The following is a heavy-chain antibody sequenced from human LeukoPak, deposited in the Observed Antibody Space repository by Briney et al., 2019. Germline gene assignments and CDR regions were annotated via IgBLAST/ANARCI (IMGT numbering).Heavy chain of an antibody. CDR1: GGTFSSYA. V-gene: IGHV1-69*04. CDR3: ARNPEDYYDSSGYVYYFDY. CDR2: IIPILGIA. Sequence: SVKVSCKASGGTFSSYAISWVRQAPGQGLEWMGRIIPILGIANYAQKFQGRVTITADKSTSTAYMELSSLRSEDTAVYYCARNPEDYYDSSGYVYYFDYWGQGTLVTVSS. J-gene: IGHJ4*02. D-gene: IGHD3-22*01.